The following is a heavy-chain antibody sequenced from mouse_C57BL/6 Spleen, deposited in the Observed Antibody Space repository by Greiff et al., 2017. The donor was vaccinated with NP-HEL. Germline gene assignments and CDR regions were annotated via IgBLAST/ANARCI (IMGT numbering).Heavy chain of an antibody. V-gene: IGHV6-3*01. CDR3: TAGTGGY. CDR1: GFTFSNYW. D-gene: IGHD3-3*01. CDR2: IRLKSDNYAT. Sequence: VQLKESGGGLVQPGGSMKLSCVASGFTFSNYWMNWVRQSPEKGLEWVAQIRLKSDNYATHYAESVKGRFTISRDDSKSSVYLQMNNLRAEDTGIYYCTAGTGGYWGQGTTLTVSS. J-gene: IGHJ2*01.